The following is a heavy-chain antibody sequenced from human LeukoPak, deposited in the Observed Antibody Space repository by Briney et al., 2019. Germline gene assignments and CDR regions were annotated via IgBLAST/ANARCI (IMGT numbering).Heavy chain of an antibody. CDR3: ARLDSGSYYIAIDY. V-gene: IGHV3-21*01. Sequence: PGGSLRLSCAASGFTFSGYSMNWVRQAPGKGLEWVSSISSSSSYIYYADSVKGRFTISRDNAKNSLYLQMNSLRAEDTAVYYCARLDSGSYYIAIDYWGQGTLVTVSS. J-gene: IGHJ4*02. D-gene: IGHD1-26*01. CDR2: ISSSSSYI. CDR1: GFTFSGYS.